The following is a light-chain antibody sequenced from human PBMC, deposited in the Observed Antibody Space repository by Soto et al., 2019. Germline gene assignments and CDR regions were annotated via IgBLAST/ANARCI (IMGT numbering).Light chain of an antibody. V-gene: IGLV1-40*01. CDR2: GSS. CDR3: QSSDSNLGGSV. J-gene: IGLJ2*01. Sequence: QSVLTQPPSVSGAPGQRVTISCTGTYSNIGAGFDVHWYQQVPGTAPKLLIFGSSNRPSGVPDRFSGTKFATSASLAITGLQAEDEAYYYCQSSDSNLGGSVFGGGTKVTVL. CDR1: YSNIGAGFD.